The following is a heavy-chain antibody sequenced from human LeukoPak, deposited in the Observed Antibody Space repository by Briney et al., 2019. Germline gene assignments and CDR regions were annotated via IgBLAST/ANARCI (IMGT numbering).Heavy chain of an antibody. V-gene: IGHV4-34*01. J-gene: IGHJ4*02. CDR3: ARDQSKGLRFLGWLSTSDY. Sequence: SETLSLTCAVYGGSFSGYYWSWIRQPPGKGLEWIGEINHSGSTNYNPSLKSRVTISVDTSKNQFSLKLSSVTAADTAVYYCARDQSKGLRFLGWLSTSDYWGQGTLVTVSS. D-gene: IGHD3-3*01. CDR1: GGSFSGYY. CDR2: INHSGST.